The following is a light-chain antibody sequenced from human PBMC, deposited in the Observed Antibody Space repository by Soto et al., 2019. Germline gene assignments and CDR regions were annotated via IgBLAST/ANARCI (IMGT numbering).Light chain of an antibody. CDR2: DAS. Sequence: ETVMTQSPATLSVSPGERATLSCRASQSVSSALAWYQQKPGLPPRLLIYDASTRATGIPARFSGSGSGTDFTLTISSLQSQDFAVYYCQQYNSWTFGQGTKVDIK. V-gene: IGKV3-15*01. J-gene: IGKJ1*01. CDR1: QSVSSA. CDR3: QQYNSWT.